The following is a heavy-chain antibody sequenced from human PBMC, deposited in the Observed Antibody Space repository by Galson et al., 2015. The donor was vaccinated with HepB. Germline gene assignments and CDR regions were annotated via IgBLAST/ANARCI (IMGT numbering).Heavy chain of an antibody. CDR1: GFTFSSYS. J-gene: IGHJ6*02. D-gene: IGHD3-22*01. Sequence: SLRLSCAASGFTFSSYSMNWVRQAPGKGLEWVSSISSSSSYIYYADSVKGRFTISRDNAKNSLYLQMNSLRAEDTAVYYCARGGYYDSSGSEYYYGMDVWGQGTTVTVSS. CDR2: ISSSSSYI. CDR3: ARGGYYDSSGSEYYYGMDV. V-gene: IGHV3-21*01.